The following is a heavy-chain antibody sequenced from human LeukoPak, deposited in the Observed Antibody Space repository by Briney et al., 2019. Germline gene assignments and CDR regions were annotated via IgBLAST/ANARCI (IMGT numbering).Heavy chain of an antibody. CDR2: ISSSSSTI. V-gene: IGHV3-48*01. CDR3: ARDRGAAGTFDY. J-gene: IGHJ4*02. D-gene: IGHD6-13*01. Sequence: GGSLRLSCAASGFTFRSYSMNWVRQGPGKGLEWVSYISSSSSTINYADSVKGRFTISRDNAKNSLYLQMNSLRAEDTAVYYCARDRGAAGTFDYWGQGTLVTVSS. CDR1: GFTFRSYS.